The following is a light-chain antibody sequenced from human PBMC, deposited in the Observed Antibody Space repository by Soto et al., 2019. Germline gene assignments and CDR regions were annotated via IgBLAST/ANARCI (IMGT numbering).Light chain of an antibody. CDR3: QHYGRGLT. J-gene: IGKJ4*01. CDR1: QSVSSSY. CDR2: GAS. Sequence: EIVLTQSPGTLSLSPGERATLSCRASQSVSSSYLAWYQQKPGQAPRLLIYGASSRATGIPDRFSGSGSGTDFILNISGMEPDDCAQYYCQHYGRGLTFVGGTKVEIK. V-gene: IGKV3-20*01.